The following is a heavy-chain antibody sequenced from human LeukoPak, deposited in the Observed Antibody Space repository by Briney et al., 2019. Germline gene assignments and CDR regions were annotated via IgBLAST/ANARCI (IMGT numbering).Heavy chain of an antibody. V-gene: IGHV4-59*01. Sequence: SETLSLTCTVSGGSISSYYWSWIRQPPGEGLEWIGYIYYSGSTNYNPSLKSRVTISVDTSKNQFSLKLSSVTAADTAVYYCARVASYGENWFDPWGQGTLVTVSS. CDR1: GGSISSYY. CDR3: ARVASYGENWFDP. D-gene: IGHD3-10*01. CDR2: IYYSGST. J-gene: IGHJ5*02.